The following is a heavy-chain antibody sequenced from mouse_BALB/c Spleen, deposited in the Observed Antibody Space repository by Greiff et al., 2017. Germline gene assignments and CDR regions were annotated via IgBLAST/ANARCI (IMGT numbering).Heavy chain of an antibody. CDR3: AVNDGYYVFAY. CDR2: IDPENGNT. CDR1: GFNITDYY. V-gene: IGHV14-1*02. Sequence: EVQLLESGAELVRPGALVTLSCKASGFNITDYYMHWVKQRPEQGLEWIGWIDPENGNTIYDPKFQGKASITADTSSNTVYLQLSSLTSEDTAVYYCAVNDGYYVFAYWGQGTLVTVSA. J-gene: IGHJ3*01. D-gene: IGHD2-3*01.